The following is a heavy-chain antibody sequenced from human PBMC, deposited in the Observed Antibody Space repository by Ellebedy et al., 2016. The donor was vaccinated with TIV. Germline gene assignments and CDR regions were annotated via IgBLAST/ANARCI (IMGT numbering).Heavy chain of an antibody. CDR2: IYYSGST. V-gene: IGHV4-59*01. J-gene: IGHJ4*02. CDR3: ARGGASSKYFDY. CDR1: GDSISSYY. Sequence: MPGGSLRLSCTVSGDSISSYYWSWIRQPPGKGLEWIGFIYYSGSTNYNPSLKSRVTISVDTSKNQFSLELSPVTAADTAVYYCARGGASSKYFDYWGQGTLVTVSS.